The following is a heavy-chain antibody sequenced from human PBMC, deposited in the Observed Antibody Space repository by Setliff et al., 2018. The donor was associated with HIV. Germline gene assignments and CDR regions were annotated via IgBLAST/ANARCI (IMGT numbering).Heavy chain of an antibody. J-gene: IGHJ4*02. V-gene: IGHV3-53*01. CDR3: ARDDYDSSGYPLG. CDR2: IYSGGST. Sequence: GGSLRLSCAASGFTVSGNYMSWVRQAPGKGLEWVSVIYSGGSTYYADSVRGRFTISRDNSKNTLYLQMNSLRAEDTAVYYCARDDYDSSGYPLGWGQGTLVTVSS. CDR1: GFTVSGNY. D-gene: IGHD3-22*01.